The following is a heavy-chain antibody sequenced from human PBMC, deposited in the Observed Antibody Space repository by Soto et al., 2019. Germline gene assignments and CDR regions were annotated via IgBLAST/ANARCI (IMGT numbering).Heavy chain of an antibody. J-gene: IGHJ6*02. CDR3: ARGLRNWKDPLAYYYGMDV. D-gene: IGHD1-1*01. Sequence: QVQLVQSGAEVKKPGSSVKVSCKASGGTFSSYAISWVRQAPGQGLEWMGGIIPIFGTANYAQKFQGRVTITADESTSTAYMELSSLRSEDTAVYYCARGLRNWKDPLAYYYGMDVWGQGTTVTVSS. CDR1: GGTFSSYA. V-gene: IGHV1-69*01. CDR2: IIPIFGTA.